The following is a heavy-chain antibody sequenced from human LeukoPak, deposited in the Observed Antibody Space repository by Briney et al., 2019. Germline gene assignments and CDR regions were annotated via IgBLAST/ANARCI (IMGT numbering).Heavy chain of an antibody. CDR3: ARFEGSQTLDY. CDR1: GFSFSSYG. D-gene: IGHD3-10*01. V-gene: IGHV3-33*01. J-gene: IGHJ4*02. CDR2: TWYDGSNK. Sequence: GRSLRLSCAASGFSFSSYGMHWVRQAPGKGLEWVAVTWYDGSNKYYADSVKGRFTISRDNSKKTMYLQMNSLRAEDAAVYYCARFEGSQTLDYWGQGTLVTVSS.